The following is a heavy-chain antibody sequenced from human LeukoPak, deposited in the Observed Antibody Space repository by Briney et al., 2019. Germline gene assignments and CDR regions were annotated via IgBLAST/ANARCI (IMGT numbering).Heavy chain of an antibody. Sequence: SETLSLTCTVSGGSISSSSYYWGWIRQPPGKGLEWIGSIYYSGSTYYNPSLKSRVTISVDTSKNQFSLKLSSVTAAVTAVYYCAREGLSYCGGDCYPWGQGTLVTVSS. CDR2: IYYSGST. CDR1: GGSISSSSYY. J-gene: IGHJ5*02. V-gene: IGHV4-39*02. D-gene: IGHD2-21*02. CDR3: AREGLSYCGGDCYP.